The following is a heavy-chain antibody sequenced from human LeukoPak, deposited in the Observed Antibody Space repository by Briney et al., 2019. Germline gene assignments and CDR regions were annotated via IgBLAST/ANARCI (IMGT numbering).Heavy chain of an antibody. D-gene: IGHD6-13*01. CDR1: GYTFTSYD. CDR3: ARASSSWYSGYYYAMDV. CDR2: MNPNSGNT. Sequence: ASVKVSCKASGYTFTSYDINWVRQATGQGLEWMGWMNPNSGNTGYAQKFQGRVTMASNTSISTAYMELTSLRSEDTAVFYCARASSSWYSGYYYAMDVWGKGTTVTVSS. V-gene: IGHV1-8*01. J-gene: IGHJ6*04.